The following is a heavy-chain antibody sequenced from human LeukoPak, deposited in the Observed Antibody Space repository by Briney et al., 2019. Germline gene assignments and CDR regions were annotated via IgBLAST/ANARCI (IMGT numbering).Heavy chain of an antibody. V-gene: IGHV4-59*08. Sequence: SETLSLTCSVSGGSISGFYWSCIRQPPGKGLEWIGYIHSNGGTNYNPSLKNRVTMSVDTSKNQLSLKLNSVTAADTAVYYCARGRRDSSSWYSPGSDYWGQGTLVTVSS. CDR3: ARGRRDSSSWYSPGSDY. CDR2: IHSNGGT. J-gene: IGHJ4*02. CDR1: GGSISGFY. D-gene: IGHD6-13*01.